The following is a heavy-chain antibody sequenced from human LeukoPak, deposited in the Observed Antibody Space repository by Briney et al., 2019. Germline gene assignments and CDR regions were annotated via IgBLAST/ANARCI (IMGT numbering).Heavy chain of an antibody. J-gene: IGHJ3*02. CDR2: INHSGST. D-gene: IGHD4-17*01. CDR1: GGSFSGYY. Sequence: SETLSLTCAVYGGSFSGYYWSWIRQPPGKGLEWIGEINHSGSTNYNPSLKSRVTISVDTSKNQFSLKLSSVTAADTAVYYCARGGSVRWSLYGDYPSRGYDAFDIWGQGTMVTVSS. V-gene: IGHV4-34*01. CDR3: ARGGSVRWSLYGDYPSRGYDAFDI.